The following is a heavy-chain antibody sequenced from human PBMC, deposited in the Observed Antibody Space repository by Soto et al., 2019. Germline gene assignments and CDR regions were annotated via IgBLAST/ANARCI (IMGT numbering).Heavy chain of an antibody. V-gene: IGHV4-38-2*02. D-gene: IGHD6-6*01. Sequence: PSETLSLTCAVSGYSISTGFNWAWIRQPPGKGLEWIGSIYHSGSTYYNLSLKSRVTISSDASKNQISLKLSSVTAADTAVYYCAREVVETSSLWLDPWGQGTLVTVSS. J-gene: IGHJ5*02. CDR2: IYHSGST. CDR1: GYSISTGFN. CDR3: AREVVETSSLWLDP.